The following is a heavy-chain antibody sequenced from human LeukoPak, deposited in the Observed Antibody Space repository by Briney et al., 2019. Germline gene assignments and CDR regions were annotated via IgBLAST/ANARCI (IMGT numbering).Heavy chain of an antibody. D-gene: IGHD3-10*01. J-gene: IGHJ3*02. CDR3: AKGTRRFGELLYVAFDI. Sequence: GGSLRLSCAASGFTFSFYAMSWVRQAPGKGLEYVSAISGSGGSTYYADSVKGRFTISRDNSKNTLYLQMNSLRAEDTAVYYCAKGTRRFGELLYVAFDIWGQGTMVTVSS. V-gene: IGHV3-23*01. CDR1: GFTFSFYA. CDR2: ISGSGGST.